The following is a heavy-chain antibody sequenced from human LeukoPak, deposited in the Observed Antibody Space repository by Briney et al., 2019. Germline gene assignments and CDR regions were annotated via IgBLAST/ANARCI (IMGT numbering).Heavy chain of an antibody. CDR2: ISAYNGNT. CDR3: VKDRDYYGSGSHYFDY. J-gene: IGHJ4*02. CDR1: GYTFTSYG. Sequence: ASVKVSCKASGYTFTSYGISWVRQAPGQGLEWMGWISAYNGNTNYAQKLQGRFTISRDNSKNTLYLQMSSLRAEDTAVYYCVKDRDYYGSGSHYFDYWGQGTLVTVSS. D-gene: IGHD3-10*01. V-gene: IGHV1-18*04.